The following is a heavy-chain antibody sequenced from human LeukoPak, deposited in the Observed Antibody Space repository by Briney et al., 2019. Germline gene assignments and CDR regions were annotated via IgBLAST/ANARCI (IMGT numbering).Heavy chain of an antibody. D-gene: IGHD2-2*01. CDR3: ASVVPAAGSTSFDY. J-gene: IGHJ4*02. CDR1: GGSISSYY. Sequence: SETLSLTCTVSGGSISSYYWSWIRQPPGKGLEWIGYIYYSGSTNYNPSLKSRVTISVDTSKNQFSLKLSSVTAAGTAVYYCASVVPAAGSTSFDYWGQGTLVTVSS. V-gene: IGHV4-59*01. CDR2: IYYSGST.